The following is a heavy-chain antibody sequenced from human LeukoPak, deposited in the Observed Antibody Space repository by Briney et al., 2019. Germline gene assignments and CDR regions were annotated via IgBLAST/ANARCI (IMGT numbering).Heavy chain of an antibody. CDR1: GFTFSSYW. D-gene: IGHD4/OR15-4a*01. J-gene: IGHJ3*02. CDR3: ARDRDVDYGNDGFDI. V-gene: IGHV3-48*04. CDR2: ISASGQTI. Sequence: PGGSLRLSCAASGFTFSSYWMNWVRHAPGKGLEWVSYISASGQTIYYADSVRGRFTISRDNAKNSLYLQMNSLGAEDTAVYHCARDRDVDYGNDGFDIWGQGTTVTVSS.